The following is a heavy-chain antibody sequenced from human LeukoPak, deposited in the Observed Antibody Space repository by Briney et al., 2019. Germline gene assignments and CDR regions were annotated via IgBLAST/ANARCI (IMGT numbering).Heavy chain of an antibody. CDR3: ARDQGSSELNYYDSSGPSTIQFDY. CDR1: GFTVSSNY. J-gene: IGHJ4*02. D-gene: IGHD3-22*01. CDR2: IYSGGST. V-gene: IGHV3-66*01. Sequence: PGGSLRLSCAASGFTVSSNYMSWVRQAPEKGLEWVSVIYSGGSTYYADSVKGRFTISRDNSKNTLYLQMNSLRAEDTAVYYCARDQGSSELNYYDSSGPSTIQFDYWGQGTLVTVSS.